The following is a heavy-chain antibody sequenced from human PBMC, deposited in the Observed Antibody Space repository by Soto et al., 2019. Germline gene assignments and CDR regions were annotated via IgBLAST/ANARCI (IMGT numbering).Heavy chain of an antibody. CDR3: ARHEAATRWQYYFDY. D-gene: IGHD4-17*01. CDR2: IYYSGST. Sequence: PSETLSLTCTVSGGSISSGGYSWSWIRQPPGKGLEWIGYIYYSGSTNYNPSLKSRVTISVDTSKNQFSLKLSSVTAADTAVYYCARHEAATRWQYYFDYWGQGTLVTVSS. J-gene: IGHJ4*02. CDR1: GGSISSGGYS. V-gene: IGHV4-61*08.